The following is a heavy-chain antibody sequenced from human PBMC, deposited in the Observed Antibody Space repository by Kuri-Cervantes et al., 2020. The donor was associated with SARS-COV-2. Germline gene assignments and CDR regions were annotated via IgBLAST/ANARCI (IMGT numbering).Heavy chain of an antibody. CDR3: ARDFRPIVVVPAAENWFDP. CDR2: IYHSGST. J-gene: IGHJ5*02. D-gene: IGHD2-2*01. CDR1: GYSISSGYY. V-gene: IGHV4-38-2*02. Sequence: SETLSLTCTVSGYSISSGYYWGWIRQPPGKGLEWIGSIYHSGSTYYNPSLKSRVTISVDTSKNQFSLKLSSVTAVDTAVYYCARDFRPIVVVPAAENWFDPWGQGTLVTVSS.